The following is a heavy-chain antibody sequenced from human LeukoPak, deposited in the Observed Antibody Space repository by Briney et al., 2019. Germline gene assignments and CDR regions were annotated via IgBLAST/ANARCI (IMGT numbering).Heavy chain of an antibody. CDR1: GGTFSSYA. CDR3: AQTIQGYSGYDSGVV. J-gene: IGHJ6*04. Sequence: ASVKVSCKASGGTFSSYAISWVRQAPGQGLEWMGGIIPIFGTANYAQKFQGRVTITADESTSTAYMELSSLRSEDTAVYYCAQTIQGYSGYDSGVVWDKGTTVTVSS. CDR2: IIPIFGTA. V-gene: IGHV1-69*13. D-gene: IGHD5-12*01.